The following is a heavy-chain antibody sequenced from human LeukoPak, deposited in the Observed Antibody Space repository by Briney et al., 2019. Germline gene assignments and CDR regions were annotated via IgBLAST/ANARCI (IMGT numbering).Heavy chain of an antibody. D-gene: IGHD6-19*01. Sequence: GGSLRLSCAASGFTFSSYAMHWVRQAPGKGLEWVAVISYDGSNKYYADSVKGRFTISRDNSKNTLYLQMNSLRAEDTAVYYCARAPGEKISGWPGYYYYYMDVWGKGTTVTVSS. CDR1: GFTFSSYA. J-gene: IGHJ6*03. CDR3: ARAPGEKISGWPGYYYYYMDV. CDR2: ISYDGSNK. V-gene: IGHV3-30*04.